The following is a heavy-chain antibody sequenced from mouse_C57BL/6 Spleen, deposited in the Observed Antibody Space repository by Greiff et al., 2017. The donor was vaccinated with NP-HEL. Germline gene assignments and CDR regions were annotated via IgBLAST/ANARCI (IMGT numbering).Heavy chain of an antibody. CDR3: ARVTYFDY. Sequence: EVKLVESGGGLVKPGGSLKLSCAASGFTFSSYAMSCVRQTPEKRLEWVATISDGGSYTYYPDNVKGRFTISRDNAKNNLYLQMSQLKSEDTAMYYCARVTYFDYWGQGTTLTVSS. D-gene: IGHD2-1*01. CDR2: ISDGGSYT. V-gene: IGHV5-4*03. CDR1: GFTFSSYA. J-gene: IGHJ2*01.